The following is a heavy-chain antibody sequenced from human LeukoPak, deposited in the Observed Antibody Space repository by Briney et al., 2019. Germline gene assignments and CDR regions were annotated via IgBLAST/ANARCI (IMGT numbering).Heavy chain of an antibody. CDR3: ARLPTLNNQLTYSSWDAFDV. D-gene: IGHD2-2*01. Sequence: GGSLRLSCAASGFGLSGYNMNWVRQAPGQGLEWVSHISITGDIIHYADSVKGRFTISRDNAKNSLFLQMNSLRAEDTAVYYCARLPTLNNQLTYSSWDAFDVWGQGTVVTVSS. CDR1: GFGLSGYN. V-gene: IGHV3-48*04. CDR2: ISITGDII. J-gene: IGHJ3*01.